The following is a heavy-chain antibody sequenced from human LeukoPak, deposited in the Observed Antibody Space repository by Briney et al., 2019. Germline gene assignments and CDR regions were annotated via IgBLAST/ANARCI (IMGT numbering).Heavy chain of an antibody. D-gene: IGHD3-22*01. Sequence: GGSLRLSCAASGFTFSRYSMNWVRQAPGKGLEWVSSISTSSNYIYYADSVKGRSTISRDNARKSLYLEMNSLRADDTAVYYCARDDGAYYDSSGNDYWGQGTLVTVSS. J-gene: IGHJ4*02. CDR1: GFTFSRYS. CDR3: ARDDGAYYDSSGNDY. CDR2: ISTSSNYI. V-gene: IGHV3-21*01.